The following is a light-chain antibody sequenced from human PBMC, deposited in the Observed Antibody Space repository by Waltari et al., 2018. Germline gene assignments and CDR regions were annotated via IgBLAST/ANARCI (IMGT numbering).Light chain of an antibody. J-gene: IGKJ5*01. CDR3: QQYYDYPIN. CDR2: DAS. CDR1: QNLNTF. V-gene: IGKV1-5*01. Sequence: DIQMTQSPSTASASLGDRVTITCRASQNLNTFLSWYQQKPGAVPNLLIYDASTLERGVPSRFSGSDSGTHFTLTISGLQPDDFATYYCQQYYDYPINFGQGTRL.